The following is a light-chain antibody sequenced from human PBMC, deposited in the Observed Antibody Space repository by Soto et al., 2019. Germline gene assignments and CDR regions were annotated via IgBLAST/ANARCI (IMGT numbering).Light chain of an antibody. CDR1: QSVSGY. J-gene: IGKJ4*01. Sequence: EIVLTQSPATLSLSPGNRATLSCRVSQSVSGYLAWYQQKPGQAPRLLIYDASNRATGIPARFSGSGSGTDVTLAITSLEPEDFAVYYCQQRSNWPSTFGGGTKVEI. V-gene: IGKV3-11*01. CDR3: QQRSNWPST. CDR2: DAS.